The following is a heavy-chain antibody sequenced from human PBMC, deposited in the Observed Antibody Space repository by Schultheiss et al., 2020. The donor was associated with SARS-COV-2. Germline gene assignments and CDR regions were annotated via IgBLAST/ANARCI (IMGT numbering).Heavy chain of an antibody. Sequence: SETLSLTCAVSGGSISSSNWWSWVRQPPGKGLEWIGEIYHSGSTNYNPSLKSRVTISVDTSKNQFSLKLSSVTAADTAVYYCARDSNYGDYESRGLDVWGKGTTVTVSS. V-gene: IGHV4-4*02. J-gene: IGHJ6*04. D-gene: IGHD4-17*01. CDR3: ARDSNYGDYESRGLDV. CDR1: GGSISSSNW. CDR2: IYHSGST.